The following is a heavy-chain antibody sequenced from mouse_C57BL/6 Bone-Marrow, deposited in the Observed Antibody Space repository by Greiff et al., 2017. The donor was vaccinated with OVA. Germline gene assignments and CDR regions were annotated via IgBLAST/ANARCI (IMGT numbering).Heavy chain of an antibody. CDR1: GYTFTSYW. CDR2: IDPSDSET. Sequence: VQLQQPGAELVRPGSLVKLSCKASGYTFTSYWMHWVKQRPIQGLEWIGNIDPSDSETHYNQKFKDKATLTVDKSSSTAYMQLSSLTSEDSAVYYCARSWGWLLFYAMDYWGQGTSVTVSS. V-gene: IGHV1-52*01. J-gene: IGHJ4*01. CDR3: ARSWGWLLFYAMDY. D-gene: IGHD2-3*01.